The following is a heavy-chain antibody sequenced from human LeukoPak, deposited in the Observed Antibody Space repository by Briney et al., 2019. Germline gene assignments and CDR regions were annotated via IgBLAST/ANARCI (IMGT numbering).Heavy chain of an antibody. J-gene: IGHJ4*02. CDR1: GASISNKF. CDR3: ARDTSGYYGRYEH. V-gene: IGHV4-59*01. D-gene: IGHD3-3*01. CDR2: ISYTGTT. Sequence: SETLSLTCDVSGASISNKFWSRIRHPPGKRLEWIGYISYTGTTNYNPSLQSRVTISVDTSKNQLSLKVTSMTAADTAVYYCARDTSGYYGRYEHWGQGTLVTVSS.